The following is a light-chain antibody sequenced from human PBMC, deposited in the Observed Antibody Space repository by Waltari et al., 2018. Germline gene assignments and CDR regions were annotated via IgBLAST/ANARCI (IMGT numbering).Light chain of an antibody. J-gene: IGKJ2*01. Sequence: DIVMTQSPLSLPVTPGEPASIPCRSSQSLLHRNGYNHLDWYLQKPGQSPQLLIYLGSNRASGVPDRFSGSGSGTDFTLKISRVEAEDVGVYYCMQTLQTVYTFGQGTKLEIK. CDR1: QSLLHRNGYNH. V-gene: IGKV2-28*01. CDR2: LGS. CDR3: MQTLQTVYT.